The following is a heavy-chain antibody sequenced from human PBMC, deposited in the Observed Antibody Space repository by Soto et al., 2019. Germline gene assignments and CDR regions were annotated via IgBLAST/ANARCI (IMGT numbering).Heavy chain of an antibody. CDR3: ARRFGGNVDY. J-gene: IGHJ4*02. V-gene: IGHV4-59*08. Sequence: QVQLQESGPELVKPSETLSLTCTVSGGSISSYYWSWIRQPPGKGLEWIGSIYYTGSTNFNPSLKSRITISADTSKNQFSLKLRSVTAADTGGYYWARRFGGNVDYWGQGTLVTVSS. CDR1: GGSISSYY. D-gene: IGHD3-16*01. CDR2: IYYTGST.